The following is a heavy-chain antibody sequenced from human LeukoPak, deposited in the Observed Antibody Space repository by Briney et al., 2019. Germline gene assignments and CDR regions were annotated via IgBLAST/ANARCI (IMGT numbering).Heavy chain of an antibody. J-gene: IGHJ4*02. CDR1: GFTFSSYG. CDR2: ISSSGSTI. V-gene: IGHV3-48*03. Sequence: GGSLRLSCAASGFTFSSYGMNWVRQAPGKGLEWVSYISSSGSTIYYADSVKGRFTISRDNAKNSLYLKMNSLRAEDTAVYYCARAYDSSGYYLPFDYWGQGTLVTVSS. CDR3: ARAYDSSGYYLPFDY. D-gene: IGHD3-22*01.